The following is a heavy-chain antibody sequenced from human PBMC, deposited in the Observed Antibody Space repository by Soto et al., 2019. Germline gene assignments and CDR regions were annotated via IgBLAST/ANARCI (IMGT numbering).Heavy chain of an antibody. CDR1: GGSISSGDYY. J-gene: IGHJ6*02. Sequence: SETLSLTCTVSGGSISSGDYYWSWIRQPPGKGLEWIGYIYYSGSTYYNPSLKSRVTISVDTSKNQFSLRLSSVTAADTAVYYCARDSYCSGGSCFLGPSHYGMDVWGQGTTVTVSS. D-gene: IGHD2-15*01. CDR3: ARDSYCSGGSCFLGPSHYGMDV. V-gene: IGHV4-30-4*01. CDR2: IYYSGST.